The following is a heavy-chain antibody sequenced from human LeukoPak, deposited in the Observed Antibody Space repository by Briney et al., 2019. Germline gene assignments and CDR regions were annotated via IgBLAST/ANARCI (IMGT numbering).Heavy chain of an antibody. D-gene: IGHD4-17*01. J-gene: IGHJ4*02. CDR1: GGSISSHY. CDR2: IYYSGST. V-gene: IGHV4-59*11. CDR3: ATYRGLYGDYAQDY. Sequence: SETLSLTCTVSGGSISSHYWSWIRQPPGKGLEWIVYIYYSGSTNYNPSLKSRVTISVDTSKNQFSLKLSSVTAADTAVYYCATYRGLYGDYAQDYWGQGTLVTVSS.